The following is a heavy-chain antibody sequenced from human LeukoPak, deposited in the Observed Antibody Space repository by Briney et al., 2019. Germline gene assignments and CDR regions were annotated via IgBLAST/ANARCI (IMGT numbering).Heavy chain of an antibody. Sequence: GGSLRLSCAASGFFFSSYWMSWVRQAPGKGLEWVAYIKEDGSEKYYVGSVKGRFTISRDNAKNSLFLQMSSLRADDTAVYYCARGLPRSGSYYRGLFDPWGQGTLVTVSS. CDR1: GFFFSSYW. CDR2: IKEDGSEK. CDR3: ARGLPRSGSYYRGLFDP. D-gene: IGHD3-10*01. J-gene: IGHJ5*02. V-gene: IGHV3-7*01.